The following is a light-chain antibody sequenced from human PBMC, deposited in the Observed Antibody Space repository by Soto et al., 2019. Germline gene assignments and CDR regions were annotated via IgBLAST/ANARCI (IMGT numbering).Light chain of an antibody. CDR2: AAS. CDR1: QSVDSGY. CDR3: QHYAMSPPFT. V-gene: IGKV3-20*01. J-gene: IGKJ3*01. Sequence: EIVLTQSPGTLSLSPGESATLSCRASQSVDSGYLAWYQQKAGQAPRLLIYAASSRATGIPDRFSGGGSGTDFILSISRREPEDFAVYFCQHYAMSPPFTFGPGTRVDIK.